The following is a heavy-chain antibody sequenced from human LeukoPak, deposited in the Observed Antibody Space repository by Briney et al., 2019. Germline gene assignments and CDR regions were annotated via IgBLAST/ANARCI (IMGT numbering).Heavy chain of an antibody. CDR2: FDPEDGET. J-gene: IGHJ6*02. CDR3: ATDPGSYPLSYGMDV. Sequence: GASVKVSCKVSGYTLTELSMHWVRQAPGKGLEWMGGFDPEDGETIYAQKFQGRVTMTEDTSTDTAYMELSSLRSEDMAVYYCATDPGSYPLSYGMDVWGQGTTVTVSS. D-gene: IGHD1-26*01. V-gene: IGHV1-24*01. CDR1: GYTLTELS.